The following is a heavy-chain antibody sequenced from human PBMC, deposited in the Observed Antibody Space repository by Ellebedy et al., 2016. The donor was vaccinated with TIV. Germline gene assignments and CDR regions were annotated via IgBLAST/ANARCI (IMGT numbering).Heavy chain of an antibody. J-gene: IGHJ4*02. CDR2: LYPDAKT. V-gene: IGHV3-66*01. D-gene: IGHD2/OR15-2a*01. CDR1: GIIVSDYF. CDR3: ARYGNNKVLDH. Sequence: GGSLRLSCEASGIIVSDYFMNWVRQAPGKGLEWVSVLYPDAKTNYTDSVNGRFIVSRDNSKNTLSLQMNSLQADDTAVYYCARYGNNKVLDHWGQGVLVTVSS.